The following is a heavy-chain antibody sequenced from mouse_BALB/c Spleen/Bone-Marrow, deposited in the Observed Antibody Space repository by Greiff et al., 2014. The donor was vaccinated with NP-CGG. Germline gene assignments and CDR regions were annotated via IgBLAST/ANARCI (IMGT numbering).Heavy chain of an antibody. CDR1: GYTFTSYV. CDR3: AREGGYYGSLYAMDY. Sequence: LQESGPELVKPGASVKMSCKASGYTFTSYVMHWVKQKPGQGLEWIGYINPYNDGTKYNEKFKGKATLTSDKSSSTAYMELSSLTSEDPAVYYCAREGGYYGSLYAMDYWGQGTSVTVSS. CDR2: INPYNDGT. D-gene: IGHD1-1*01. J-gene: IGHJ4*01. V-gene: IGHV1-14*01.